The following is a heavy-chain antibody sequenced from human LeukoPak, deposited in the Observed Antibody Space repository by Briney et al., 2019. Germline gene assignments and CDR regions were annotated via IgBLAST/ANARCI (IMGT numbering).Heavy chain of an antibody. CDR1: GFTFSDYY. CDR3: ARRSLLWFGELLSPPYYGMDV. D-gene: IGHD3-10*01. CDR2: ISSSGSTI. J-gene: IGHJ6*02. V-gene: IGHV3-11*01. Sequence: PGGSLRLSCAASGFTFSDYYMSWIRQAPGKGLEWVSYISSSGSTIYYADSVKGRFTISRDNAKNSLYLQMNSLRAEDTAVYYCARRSLLWFGELLSPPYYGMDVWGQGTTVTVSS.